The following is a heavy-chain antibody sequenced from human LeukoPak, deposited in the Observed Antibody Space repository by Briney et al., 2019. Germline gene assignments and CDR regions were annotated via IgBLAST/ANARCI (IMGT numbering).Heavy chain of an antibody. V-gene: IGHV4-34*01. CDR3: ARFIAARLYYFDY. D-gene: IGHD6-6*01. CDR2: INHSGST. CDR1: GGSFSGYY. Sequence: SETLSLTCAVYGGSFSGYYWSWIRKSPGKGLEWIGEINHSGSTNYNPSLKSRVTISVDTSKNQFSLKLSSVTAADTAVYYCARFIAARLYYFDYWGQGTLVTVSS. J-gene: IGHJ4*02.